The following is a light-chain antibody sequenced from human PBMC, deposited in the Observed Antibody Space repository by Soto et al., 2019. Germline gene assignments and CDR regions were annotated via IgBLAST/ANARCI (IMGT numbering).Light chain of an antibody. J-gene: IGKJ4*01. CDR1: QDISLW. Sequence: DIRMTQSPSSVSASVGDRVTITCRASQDISLWLGWYQQKPGNAPKLLIYAASSLQSGVPPRFSGSGSGTDFTLTISSLQPEDFATYFCLQANSLPLSFGGGTKVEIK. V-gene: IGKV1D-12*01. CDR3: LQANSLPLS. CDR2: AAS.